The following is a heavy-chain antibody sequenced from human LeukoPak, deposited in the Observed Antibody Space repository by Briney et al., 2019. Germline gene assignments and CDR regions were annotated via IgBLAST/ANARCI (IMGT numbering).Heavy chain of an antibody. D-gene: IGHD2-2*01. CDR1: GFTFSSYW. CDR2: IKQDGSEK. J-gene: IGHJ6*03. CDR3: ARGPYCSSTSCSPYYYYYMDV. Sequence: GGSLRLSCAASGFTFSSYWMSWVRQAPGKGLEWVADIKQDGSEKYYVDSVKGRFTISRDNAKDSLYLQMNSLRAEDTAVYYCARGPYCSSTSCSPYYYYYMDVWGKGTTVTVSS. V-gene: IGHV3-7*01.